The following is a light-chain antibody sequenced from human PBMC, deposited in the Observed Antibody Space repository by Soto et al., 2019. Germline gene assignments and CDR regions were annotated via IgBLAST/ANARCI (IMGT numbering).Light chain of an antibody. J-gene: IGKJ4*01. CDR2: DAS. CDR3: QQRSNWPPT. V-gene: IGKV3-11*01. Sequence: EIVLTQSPATLSLSPGERATLSCRASQSVSSYLAWYQPKPGQAPRLLIYDASNRATGIPARFSGSGSGTDFTLTIRSLEPEDFAVYYCQQRSNWPPTFGGGTKVEIK. CDR1: QSVSSY.